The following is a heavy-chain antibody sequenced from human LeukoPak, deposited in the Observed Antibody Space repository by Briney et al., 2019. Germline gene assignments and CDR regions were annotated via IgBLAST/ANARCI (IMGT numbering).Heavy chain of an antibody. Sequence: GESLKISCKGSGYSFTSYWIGWVRQMPGKGLEWMGMIYPGDSDTRYRPSFQGQVTISADKSISTAYLQWSSLEASDTAMYYCARHDLRWTSYLDLWGRGTLVTVSS. CDR1: GYSFTSYW. D-gene: IGHD4-23*01. J-gene: IGHJ2*01. V-gene: IGHV5-51*01. CDR2: IYPGDSDT. CDR3: ARHDLRWTSYLDL.